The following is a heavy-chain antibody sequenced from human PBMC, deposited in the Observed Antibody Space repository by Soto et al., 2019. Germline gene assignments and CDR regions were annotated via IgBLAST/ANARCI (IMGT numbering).Heavy chain of an antibody. CDR3: ARDRTYYGSGSKGMDF. D-gene: IGHD3-10*01. CDR1: GFTFSSYG. J-gene: IGHJ6*02. Sequence: LILSCVAAGFTFSSYGMHWVRQAPGKGLEWLAIIRYDGSNKYYGDSVKGRFTISRDNSKNTLYLEMNSLRAEDTAVYYCARDRTYYGSGSKGMDFWGQGTTVTVSS. CDR2: IRYDGSNK. V-gene: IGHV3-33*01.